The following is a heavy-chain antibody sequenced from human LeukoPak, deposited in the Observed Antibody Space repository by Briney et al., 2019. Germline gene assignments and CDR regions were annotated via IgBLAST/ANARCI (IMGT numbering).Heavy chain of an antibody. CDR2: ISSSGSTI. V-gene: IGHV3-11*01. CDR3: ARDSAMDDFWSGLSYYYYGMDV. D-gene: IGHD3-3*01. CDR1: GFTFSDYY. J-gene: IGHJ6*02. Sequence: PGGSLRLSCAASGFTFSDYYMSWIRQAPGKGLEWVSYISSSGSTIYYADSVKGRFTISRDNAKNSLYLQMNSLRAEDTAVYYCARDSAMDDFWSGLSYYYYGMDVWGQGTTVTVSS.